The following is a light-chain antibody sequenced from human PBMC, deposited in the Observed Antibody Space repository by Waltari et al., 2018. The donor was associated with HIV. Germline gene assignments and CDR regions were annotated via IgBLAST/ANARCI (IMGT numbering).Light chain of an antibody. CDR1: STDVGHYNY. CDR3: SSYTTRSTYV. CDR2: EVS. Sequence: QSALAQPASVSGSPGQSITISCTGTSTDVGHYNYVSWYQQHPGEAPQLMISEVSNRPSGVSHRFSGSKSGNTASLTISGLQAEDEADYYCSSYTTRSTYVFGTGTKVTVL. V-gene: IGLV2-14*01. J-gene: IGLJ1*01.